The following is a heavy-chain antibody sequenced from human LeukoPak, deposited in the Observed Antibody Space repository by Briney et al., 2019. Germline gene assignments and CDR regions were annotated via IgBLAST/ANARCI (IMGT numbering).Heavy chain of an antibody. CDR2: VYDNDIS. CDR3: ARGLVLATDDAFDI. J-gene: IGHJ3*02. Sequence: SETLSLTCIVSGGSISGHYWSWIRQHPGMGLEWIGYVYDNDISNFNPSLESRVTILVDRSKSQFSLKLRSVTAADTAVYYCARGLVLATDDAFDIWGPGTMVTVSS. D-gene: IGHD5-12*01. V-gene: IGHV4-59*11. CDR1: GGSISGHY.